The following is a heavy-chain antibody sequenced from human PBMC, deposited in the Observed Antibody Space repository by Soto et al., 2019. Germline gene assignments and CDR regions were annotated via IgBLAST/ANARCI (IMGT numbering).Heavy chain of an antibody. CDR3: ARDPGNDEAMDY. Sequence: PGGSLRLSCAASGFSFKIYAMSWVRQAPGKGLEWVSETSGSGGYTYYADSVKGRFTISRDNSKNTVYLQMNSLRDEDTAVYYCARDPGNDEAMDYWGQGTLVTVSS. D-gene: IGHD1-1*01. V-gene: IGHV3-23*01. CDR1: GFSFKIYA. CDR2: TSGSGGYT. J-gene: IGHJ4*02.